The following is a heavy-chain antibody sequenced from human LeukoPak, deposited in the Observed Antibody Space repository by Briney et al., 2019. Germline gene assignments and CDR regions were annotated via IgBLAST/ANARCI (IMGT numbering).Heavy chain of an antibody. V-gene: IGHV5-10-1*01. CDR2: IDPSDSYT. J-gene: IGHJ4*02. CDR3: ARLRGSYYVDGFDY. CDR1: GYSFTSYW. Sequence: GETLKISCQGSGYSFTSYWISWVRQMPGKGLEWMGRIDPSDSYTNYSPSFQGHVTISADKSISTAYLQWSSLKASDTAMYYCARLRGSYYVDGFDYWGQGTLVTVSS. D-gene: IGHD1-26*01.